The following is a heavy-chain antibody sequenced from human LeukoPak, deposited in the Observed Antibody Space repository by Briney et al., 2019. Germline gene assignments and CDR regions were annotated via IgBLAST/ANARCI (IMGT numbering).Heavy chain of an antibody. D-gene: IGHD1-26*01. CDR2: IGTAGDT. J-gene: IGHJ6*03. CDR1: GFTFSSYD. Sequence: GGSLRLSCAASGFTFSSYDMPWVRQATGKGLEWVSAIGTAGDTYYPGSVKGRFTISRENAKNSLYLQMNSLRAGDTAVYYCARARGSRSYPNYYMDVWGKGTTVTVSS. V-gene: IGHV3-13*01. CDR3: ARARGSRSYPNYYMDV.